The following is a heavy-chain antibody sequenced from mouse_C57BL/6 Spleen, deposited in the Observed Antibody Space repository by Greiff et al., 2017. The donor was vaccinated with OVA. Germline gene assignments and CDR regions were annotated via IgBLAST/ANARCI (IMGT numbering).Heavy chain of an antibody. D-gene: IGHD3-1*01. V-gene: IGHV1-64*01. CDR2: IHPNSGST. Sequence: QVQLKQPGAELVKPGASVKLSCKASGYTFTSYWMHWVKQRPGQGLEWIGMIHPNSGSTNYNEKFKSKATLTVDKSSSPAYMQLSSLTSEDSAVYYCARTSSEAMDYWGQGTSVTVSS. J-gene: IGHJ4*01. CDR1: GYTFTSYW. CDR3: ARTSSEAMDY.